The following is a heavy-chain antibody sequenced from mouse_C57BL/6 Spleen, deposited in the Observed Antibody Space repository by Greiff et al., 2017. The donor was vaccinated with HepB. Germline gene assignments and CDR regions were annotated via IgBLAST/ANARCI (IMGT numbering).Heavy chain of an antibody. V-gene: IGHV1-82*01. CDR2: IYPGDGDT. CDR3: GGHLTAQATWFAY. Sequence: QVQLQQSGPELVKPGASVKISCKASGYAFSSSWMNWVKQRPGKGLEWIGRIYPGDGDTNYNGKFKGKATLTADKSSSTAYMQLSSLTSEDSAVYCCGGHLTAQATWFAYWGQGTLVTVSA. J-gene: IGHJ3*01. CDR1: GYAFSSSW. D-gene: IGHD3-2*02.